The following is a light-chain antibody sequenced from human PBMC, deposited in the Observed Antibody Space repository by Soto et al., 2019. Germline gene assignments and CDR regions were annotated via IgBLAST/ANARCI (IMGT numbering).Light chain of an antibody. J-gene: IGKJ2*01. CDR1: QSVSSY. CDR3: QQSYSTPRP. Sequence: DIPMTQSPASLSASLGERVTITCRASQSVSSYLTWYHQKPRKAPKLLIYAASTLQSGVPARFSGSGSGTDFTLTISSLEPEDFAIYHCQQSYSTPRPFGQGTTLDIK. V-gene: IGKV1-39*01. CDR2: AAS.